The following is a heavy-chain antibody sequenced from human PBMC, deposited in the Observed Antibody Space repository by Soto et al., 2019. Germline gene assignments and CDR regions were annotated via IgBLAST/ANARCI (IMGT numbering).Heavy chain of an antibody. J-gene: IGHJ6*02. CDR2: IKQDESTK. Sequence: GGSPRLSCAASGFTFSDYWMTWVLQAPGKGLEWVANIKQDESTKNYVDSVKGRFTISRDNAENTLFLQMNSLRAEDTAVYYCARRAVPPERIVNGLDVWGQGTTVTVSS. D-gene: IGHD2-2*01. V-gene: IGHV3-7*01. CDR1: GFTFSDYW. CDR3: ARRAVPPERIVNGLDV.